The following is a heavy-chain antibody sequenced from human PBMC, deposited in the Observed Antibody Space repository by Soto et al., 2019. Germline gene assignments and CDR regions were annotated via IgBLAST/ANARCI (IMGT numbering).Heavy chain of an antibody. Sequence: QVQLVQSGAEVKKPGASVKVYCKASGYTFTSNDIYWLRQASGQGPEWMGWMNPKTGDSNSAEKFQGRLRMTRNTSTNTAYMELSSLTSEDTAVYYCARGRPGGGIKRSWFDPWGQGTLVTVST. J-gene: IGHJ5*02. CDR2: MNPKTGDS. V-gene: IGHV1-8*01. CDR3: ARGRPGGGIKRSWFDP. CDR1: GYTFTSND. D-gene: IGHD1-1*01.